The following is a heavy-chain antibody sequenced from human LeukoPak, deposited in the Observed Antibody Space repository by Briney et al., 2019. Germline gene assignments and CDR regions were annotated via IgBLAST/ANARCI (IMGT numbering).Heavy chain of an antibody. J-gene: IGHJ4*02. V-gene: IGHV4-34*01. CDR3: ARGRYGSGSYDY. CDR2: INHSGST. CDR1: GGSFSGYY. D-gene: IGHD3-10*01. Sequence: SETLSLTCAVYGGSFSGYYWSWIRQPPGKGLEWIGEINHSGSTNYNPSLKSRVTISVDTSKNQFTLKLSSVTAADTAVYYCARGRYGSGSYDYWGQGTLVTVSS.